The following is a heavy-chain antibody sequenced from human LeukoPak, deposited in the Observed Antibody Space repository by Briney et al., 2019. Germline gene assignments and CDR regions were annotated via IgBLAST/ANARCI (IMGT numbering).Heavy chain of an antibody. J-gene: IGHJ4*02. CDR3: ARDVVYGSGSLDY. V-gene: IGHV3-74*01. CDR2: ITPDGSGT. CDR1: AFTFSGYW. Sequence: GGSLRLSCAASAFTFSGYWVHWVRQTPGKGLVWLSRITPDGSGTSYADSVKGRFTISRDNAKNTLYLQMNSLRAEDTAVYYCARDVVYGSGSLDYWGQGTLATVSS. D-gene: IGHD3-10*01.